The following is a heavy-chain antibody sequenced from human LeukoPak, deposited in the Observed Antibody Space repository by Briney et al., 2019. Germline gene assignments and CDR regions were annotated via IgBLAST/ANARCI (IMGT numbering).Heavy chain of an antibody. CDR1: GYSISSGYY. Sequence: PSETLSLTCAVSGYSISSGYYWGWIRQPPGKGLEWIGSIYHSGTTYYNPSLKSRVTISVDTSKNQLSLKLSSVTAADTAVCYCARITAVAYDYWGQGTLVTVSS. V-gene: IGHV4-38-2*01. J-gene: IGHJ4*02. CDR2: IYHSGTT. CDR3: ARITAVAYDY. D-gene: IGHD6-19*01.